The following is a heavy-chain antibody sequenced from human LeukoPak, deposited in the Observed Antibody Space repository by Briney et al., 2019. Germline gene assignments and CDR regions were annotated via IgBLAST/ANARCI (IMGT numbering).Heavy chain of an antibody. V-gene: IGHV4-39*07. J-gene: IGHJ6*03. CDR2: IYYSGST. CDR3: ARDGRGLGFYYYYMDV. Sequence: WVRQAPGKGLEWIGSIYYSGSTYYNPSLKSRVTISVDTSKNQFSLKLSSVTAADTAVYYCARDGRGLGFYYYYMDVWGKGTTVTVSS.